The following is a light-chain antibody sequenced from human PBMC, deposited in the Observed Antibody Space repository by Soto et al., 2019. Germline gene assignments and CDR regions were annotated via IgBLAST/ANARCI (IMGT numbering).Light chain of an antibody. J-gene: IGLJ3*02. CDR1: IIGVETYNL. Sequence: QSVLTQPASVSGSPGQSVTISCTGAIIGVETYNLVSWYQQHPGKAPKLMVYEGSKRPSGVSYRFSGSKSGDTASLTISGLQAEDEADYYCQSYDSSLSGSVFGGGTKVTVL. CDR2: EGS. V-gene: IGLV2-23*01. CDR3: QSYDSSLSGSV.